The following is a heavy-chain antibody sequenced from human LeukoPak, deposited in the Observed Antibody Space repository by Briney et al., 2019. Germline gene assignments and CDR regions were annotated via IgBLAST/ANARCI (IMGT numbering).Heavy chain of an antibody. Sequence: GGTLRLSCAASGFTFSSYGLSWVRQAPGKGLEWVSAISGSGVSTYYADSVKGRFTISRDNSKNTLYLQMNSLRAEDTAVYYCARGNYGSGSFSTDYWGQGTLVTVSS. D-gene: IGHD3-10*01. CDR3: ARGNYGSGSFSTDY. CDR1: GFTFSSYG. CDR2: ISGSGVST. V-gene: IGHV3-23*01. J-gene: IGHJ4*02.